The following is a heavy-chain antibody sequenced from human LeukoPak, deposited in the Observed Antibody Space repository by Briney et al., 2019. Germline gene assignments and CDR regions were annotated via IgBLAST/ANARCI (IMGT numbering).Heavy chain of an antibody. CDR3: ARGYGDYYYYGMDV. V-gene: IGHV4-31*03. CDR2: IYYSGST. Sequence: PSQTLSLTCTVSGGSISSGGYYWSWIRQHPGKGLEWIGYIYYSGSTYYNPSLKSRVTISVDTSKNQFSLKLSSVTAADTAVYYCARGYGDYYYYGMDVWGQGTTVTVSS. J-gene: IGHJ6*02. D-gene: IGHD4-17*01. CDR1: GGSISSGGYY.